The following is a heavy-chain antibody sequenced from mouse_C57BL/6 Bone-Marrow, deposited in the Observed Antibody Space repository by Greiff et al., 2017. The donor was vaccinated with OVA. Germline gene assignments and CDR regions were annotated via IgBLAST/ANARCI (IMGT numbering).Heavy chain of an antibody. J-gene: IGHJ2*01. V-gene: IGHV14-1*01. CDR3: TKLSYYGSSYTFYYFDY. CDR1: GFNIKDYY. Sequence: VQLQQSGAELVRPGASVKLSCTASGFNIKDYYMHWVKQRPEQGLEWIGRIDPEDGDTEYAPKFQGKATMTADTSSNTAYLQLSSLTSEDTAVYYGTKLSYYGSSYTFYYFDYWGQGTTLTVSS. CDR2: IDPEDGDT. D-gene: IGHD1-1*01.